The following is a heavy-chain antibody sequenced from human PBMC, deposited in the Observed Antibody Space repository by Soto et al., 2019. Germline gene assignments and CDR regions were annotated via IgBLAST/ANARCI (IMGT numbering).Heavy chain of an antibody. J-gene: IGHJ4*02. D-gene: IGHD5-18*01. Sequence: EVQLVESGGGLVQPGGSLRLSCAASGFTFSSYEMNWVRQAPGKGLEWVSYISSSGSTIYSADSEKGRFTISRDNAKNSLYLQMNSLRAEDTAVYYCASSLRWLQQTDYFDYWGQGTLVTVSS. CDR2: ISSSGSTI. CDR1: GFTFSSYE. V-gene: IGHV3-48*03. CDR3: ASSLRWLQQTDYFDY.